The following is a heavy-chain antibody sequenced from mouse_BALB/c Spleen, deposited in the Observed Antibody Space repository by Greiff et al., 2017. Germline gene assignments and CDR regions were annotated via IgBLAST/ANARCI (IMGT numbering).Heavy chain of an antibody. CDR3: ARSASFRPHFDY. CDR2: ISSGSSTI. D-gene: IGHD6-1*01. V-gene: IGHV5-17*02. CDR1: GFTFSSFG. Sequence: EVKLVESGGGLVQPGGSRKLSCAASGFTFSSFGMHWVRQAPEKGLEWVAYISSGSSTIYYADTVKGRFTISRDNPKNTLFLQMTSLRSEDTAMYYRARSASFRPHFDYWGEGTTLTVSS. J-gene: IGHJ2*01.